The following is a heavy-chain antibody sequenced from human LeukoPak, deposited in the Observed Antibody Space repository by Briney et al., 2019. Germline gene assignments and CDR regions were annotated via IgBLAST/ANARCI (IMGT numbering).Heavy chain of an antibody. D-gene: IGHD2-2*01. CDR1: GXTFSDYG. J-gene: IGHJ6*02. Sequence: SGTSLRLSCTASGXTFSDYGMHWVRQAPGKGLEWLSVISYSGVVKLYADSVRGRFTISRDNSKNTLYLQMNSLRAEDTAVYYCAKYRSTSTYYYYGMDVWGQGTSVTVSS. CDR2: ISYSGVVK. CDR3: AKYRSTSTYYYYGMDV. V-gene: IGHV3-30*18.